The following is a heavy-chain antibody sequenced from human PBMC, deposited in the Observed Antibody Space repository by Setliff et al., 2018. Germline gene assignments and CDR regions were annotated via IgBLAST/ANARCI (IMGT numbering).Heavy chain of an antibody. V-gene: IGHV4-38-2*01. CDR1: GFSISSGYY. CDR2: IHHSGKA. J-gene: IGHJ5*02. CDR3: ARAHTWSLPNDNSGYPGWFDP. Sequence: PSETLSLTWAVSGFSISSGYYWGWIRQPPGKGLEWIVNIHHSGKAYYNPSLKSRVTMSVDTSKNHVSLKLSSVTAADTAVYYCARAHTWSLPNDNSGYPGWFDPWGQGTLVTVS. D-gene: IGHD3-22*01.